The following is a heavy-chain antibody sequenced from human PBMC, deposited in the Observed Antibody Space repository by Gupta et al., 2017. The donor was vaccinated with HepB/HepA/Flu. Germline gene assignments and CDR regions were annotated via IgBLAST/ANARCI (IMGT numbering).Heavy chain of an antibody. D-gene: IGHD2-2*01. V-gene: IGHV3-33*01. J-gene: IGHJ3*02. Sequence: QVQLVESGGGVVQPGRSLRLSCAASGSTFSSYGMNWVCQAPCKGLECVAVILYDGSNKYYADSVKGRFTISRDNSKNTLYLQMNSLRAEDTAVYYCARVTEDCSSTSCSPLSPDAFDIWGQGTMVTVSS. CDR3: ARVTEDCSSTSCSPLSPDAFDI. CDR2: ILYDGSNK. CDR1: GSTFSSYG.